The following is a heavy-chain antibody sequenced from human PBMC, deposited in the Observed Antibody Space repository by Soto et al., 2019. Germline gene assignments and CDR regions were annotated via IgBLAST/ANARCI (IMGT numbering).Heavy chain of an antibody. Sequence: QVQLQESGPGLVKPSQTLSLTCTVSGGSISSGVYYWSWIRQHPGKGLEWIGYIYYSGSTYYNPSLKSRLIISVDTSKNHFQLKLSSVTAADTAVYYCARDADCSGGSCYGKGYFQHWGQGNLVNVSS. V-gene: IGHV4-31*03. CDR1: GGSISSGVYY. CDR3: ARDADCSGGSCYGKGYFQH. CDR2: IYYSGST. J-gene: IGHJ1*01. D-gene: IGHD2-15*01.